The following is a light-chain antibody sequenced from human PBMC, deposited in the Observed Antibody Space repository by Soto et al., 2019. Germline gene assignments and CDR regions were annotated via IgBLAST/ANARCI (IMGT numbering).Light chain of an antibody. CDR3: GSWDSSLSAYV. CDR1: SSNIGGNS. Sequence: GARVQEVTISCSGSSSNIGGNSVSWYQQLPGTAPKLLIYDDNKRPSGIPDRFSGSKSGTSATLGITGFQTGDEADYYCGSWDSSLSAYVFGTGTKVTVL. J-gene: IGLJ1*01. V-gene: IGLV1-51*01. CDR2: DDN.